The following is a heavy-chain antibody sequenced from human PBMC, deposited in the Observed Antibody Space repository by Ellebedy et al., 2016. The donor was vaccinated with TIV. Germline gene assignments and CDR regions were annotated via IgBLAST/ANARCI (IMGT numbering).Heavy chain of an antibody. J-gene: IGHJ4*02. CDR3: ARGFRYGSGRWPLDY. CDR1: GYTLMNYG. D-gene: IGHD4-23*01. CDR2: VSPYDGNT. Sequence: AASVKVSCKASGYTLMNYGICWARQAPGQGLEWMGWVSPYDGNTNYAQNLQGRVTMTIDTSTSTGYMELRSLRSDDTAVYYCARGFRYGSGRWPLDYWGQGTLVTVSS. V-gene: IGHV1-18*01.